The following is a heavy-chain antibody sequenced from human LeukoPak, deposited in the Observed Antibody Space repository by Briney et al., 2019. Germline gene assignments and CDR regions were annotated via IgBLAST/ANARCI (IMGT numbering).Heavy chain of an antibody. CDR1: GGSISSYY. D-gene: IGHD3-10*01. J-gene: IGHJ4*02. CDR2: IYYSGST. V-gene: IGHV4-59*12. Sequence: SETLSLTCTVPGGSISSYYWSWIRQPPGKGLEWIGNIYYSGSTNYNPSLKSRVTIPVDTSKNQFSLKLSSVTAADTAVYYCAGLLLWFGESRWGQGTLVTVSS. CDR3: AGLLLWFGESR.